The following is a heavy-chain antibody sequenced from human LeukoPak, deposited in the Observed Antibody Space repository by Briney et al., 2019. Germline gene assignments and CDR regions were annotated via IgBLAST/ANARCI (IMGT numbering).Heavy chain of an antibody. Sequence: PSETLSLTCTVSGGSISSGGYYWSWIRQHPGKGLEWIGYIYYSGSTYYNPSLKSRVTISVDTSKNQFSLKLSSVTAADTAVYYCARVTIIPAAIDYWGQGTLVTVSS. CDR3: ARVTIIPAAIDY. D-gene: IGHD2-2*01. J-gene: IGHJ4*02. CDR2: IYYSGST. CDR1: GGSISSGGYY. V-gene: IGHV4-31*03.